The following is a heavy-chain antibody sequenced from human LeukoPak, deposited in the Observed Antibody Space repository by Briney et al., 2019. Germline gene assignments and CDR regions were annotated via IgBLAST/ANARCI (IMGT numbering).Heavy chain of an antibody. CDR3: ARGKCSGGSCYGGFDY. V-gene: IGHV4-39*01. J-gene: IGHJ4*02. CDR1: GGSISSSSYY. D-gene: IGHD2-15*01. CDR2: IYYSGST. Sequence: PSETLSLTCTVSGGSISSSSYYWGWIRQPPGKGLEWIGSIYYSGSTYYNPSLKSRVTISVDTSKSQFSLKLSSVTAADTAVYYCARGKCSGGSCYGGFDYWGQGTLVTVSS.